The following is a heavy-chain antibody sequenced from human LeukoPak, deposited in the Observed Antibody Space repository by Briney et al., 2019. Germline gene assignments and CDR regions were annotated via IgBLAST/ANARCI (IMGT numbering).Heavy chain of an antibody. CDR1: GFTFSSYH. V-gene: IGHV3-48*01. D-gene: IGHD3-16*01. Sequence: QSGGSLRLSCAASGFTFSSYHMNWVRQAPGKGLEWISNIRSESDSATYADSVKGRVTISRDNAENSLYLQINSLRAEDTAVYYCVRDLNWAFDYWGQGTLVTVSS. CDR2: IRSESDSA. CDR3: VRDLNWAFDY. J-gene: IGHJ4*02.